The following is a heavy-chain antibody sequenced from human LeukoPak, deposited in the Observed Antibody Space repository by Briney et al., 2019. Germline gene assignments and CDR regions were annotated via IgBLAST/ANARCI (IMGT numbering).Heavy chain of an antibody. J-gene: IGHJ4*02. Sequence: GGSLRLSCAASGFTFSSYAMSWVRQAPGKGLEWVSGINDNGSTRFYAASVKGRFTSSRDNPKNTLYLQMNGLRVEDTAVYYCAKDMQTWPRFPDYWGQGTLVTVSS. V-gene: IGHV3-23*01. CDR1: GFTFSSYA. CDR2: INDNGSTR. CDR3: AKDMQTWPRFPDY. D-gene: IGHD5-12*01.